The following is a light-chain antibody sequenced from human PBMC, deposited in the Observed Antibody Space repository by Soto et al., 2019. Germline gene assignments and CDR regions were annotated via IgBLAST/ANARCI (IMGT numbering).Light chain of an antibody. CDR3: AAWDDSLNGYV. V-gene: IGLV1-44*01. CDR1: SSNIGSNT. J-gene: IGLJ1*01. Sequence: QSVLTQPPSASGTPGQRVTISCSGSSSNIGSNTVNWFQQHPGSAPTLLIYSNNQRPSGVPDRFSGSKSGTSASLAISGLQSDDEADYYCAAWDDSLNGYVFGTGTKLTVL. CDR2: SNN.